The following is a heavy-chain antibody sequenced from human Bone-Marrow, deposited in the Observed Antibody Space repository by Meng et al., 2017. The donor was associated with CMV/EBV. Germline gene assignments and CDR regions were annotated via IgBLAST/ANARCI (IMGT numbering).Heavy chain of an antibody. Sequence: SAYSVNSYWITWVRRMSGKRLEWMGRIEPSESYTTYSPSFQGHVTFAIDKSINTASLQWSSLEASDSAIYYCARLELFYDSSGLDYWGQGTLVTVSS. V-gene: IGHV5-10-1*01. CDR2: IEPSESYT. J-gene: IGHJ4*02. D-gene: IGHD3-22*01. CDR1: AYSVNSYW. CDR3: ARLELFYDSSGLDY.